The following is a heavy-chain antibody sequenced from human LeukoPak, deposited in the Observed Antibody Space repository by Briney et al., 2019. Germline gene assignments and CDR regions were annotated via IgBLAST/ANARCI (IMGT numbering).Heavy chain of an antibody. CDR2: IYSGGST. V-gene: IGHV3-66*01. D-gene: IGHD1-26*01. CDR3: ASGASFGKLLDY. CDR1: GFTVSSNY. J-gene: IGHJ4*02. Sequence: PGGSLRLSCAASGFTVSSNYMSWVRQDPGKGLEGVSVIYSGGSTYYAASVKGRFTISRDNSKNTLYLQMNSLRAEDTAVYYCASGASFGKLLDYWGQGTLVTVSS.